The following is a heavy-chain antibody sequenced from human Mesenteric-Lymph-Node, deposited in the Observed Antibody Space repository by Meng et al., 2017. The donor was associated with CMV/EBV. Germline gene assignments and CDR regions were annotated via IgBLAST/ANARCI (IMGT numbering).Heavy chain of an antibody. CDR3: ARGSSYDILTVYFDY. D-gene: IGHD3-9*01. Sequence: QGRLHQWGAGCVRPSGTLAVTCAFYGGSFSGYYWNWIRQSPEKGLGWIGEINHSGRTTYNPSFTSRIIISVDTSTNKISLNMSSVTAADTAVYYCARGSSYDILTVYFDYWGQGALVTVSS. J-gene: IGHJ4*02. V-gene: IGHV4-34*01. CDR1: GGSFSGYY. CDR2: INHSGRT.